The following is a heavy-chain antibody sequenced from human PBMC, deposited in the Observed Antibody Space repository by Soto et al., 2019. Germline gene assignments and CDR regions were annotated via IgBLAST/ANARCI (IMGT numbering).Heavy chain of an antibody. CDR2: IYYSGST. Sequence: NPSETLSLTCTVSGGSISSGDYYWSWIRQPPGKGLEWIGYIYYSGSTYYNPSLKSRGTISVDTSKNQFSLKLSSVTAADTAVYYCARQPTYYYGWGAGYCMDVWGQWTTVTVAS. J-gene: IGHJ6*02. V-gene: IGHV4-30-4*01. D-gene: IGHD3-10*01. CDR1: GGSISSGDYY. CDR3: ARQPTYYYGWGAGYCMDV.